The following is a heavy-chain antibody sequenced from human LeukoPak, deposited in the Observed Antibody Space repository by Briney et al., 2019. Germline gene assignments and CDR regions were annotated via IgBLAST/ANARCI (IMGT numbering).Heavy chain of an antibody. CDR2: ISGSGGST. V-gene: IGHV3-23*01. J-gene: IGHJ5*02. CDR3: AKVGSRVAAVVDWFDP. D-gene: IGHD6-13*01. Sequence: GGSLRLSCAASGFTVSSNYMSWVRQAPGKGLEWVSAISGSGGSTYYADSVKGRFTISRDNSKNTLYLQMNSLRAEDTAVYYCAKVGSRVAAVVDWFDPWGQGTLVTVSS. CDR1: GFTVSSNY.